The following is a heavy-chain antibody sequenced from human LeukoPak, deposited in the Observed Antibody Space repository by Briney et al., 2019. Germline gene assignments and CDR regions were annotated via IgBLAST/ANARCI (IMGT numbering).Heavy chain of an antibody. CDR1: GGSISSGGYS. Sequence: PSQTLSLTCAVSGGSISSGGYSWSWILQPPGKGLEWIGYIYHSGSTYYNPSLKSRVTISVDRSKNQFSLKLSSVTAADTAVYYCARDSPYSSNAFDIWGQGTMVTVSS. V-gene: IGHV4-30-2*01. CDR2: IYHSGST. CDR3: ARDSPYSSNAFDI. D-gene: IGHD6-19*01. J-gene: IGHJ3*02.